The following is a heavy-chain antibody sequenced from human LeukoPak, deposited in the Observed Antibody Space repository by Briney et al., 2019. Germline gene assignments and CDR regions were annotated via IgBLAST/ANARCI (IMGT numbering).Heavy chain of an antibody. CDR2: ISAGNGNT. CDR3: ARVSDFTAYYFDY. D-gene: IGHD3-3*01. J-gene: IGHJ4*02. V-gene: IGHV1-3*01. Sequence: ASVKVSCKASGYTFTSYAIHWVRQAPGQRLEWMGWISAGNGNTKYSQNFQGRVTFISNTSATTAFMELSSLRSEDAAVYYCARVSDFTAYYFDYWGQGTLVTVSS. CDR1: GYTFTSYA.